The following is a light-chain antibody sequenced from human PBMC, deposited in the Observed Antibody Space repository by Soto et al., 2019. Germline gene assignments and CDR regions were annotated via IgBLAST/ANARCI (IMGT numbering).Light chain of an antibody. Sequence: DIQMTQSPSTLSASVGDRVTITCRASQSISTWLAWYQQKPGKAPKLLIYDASSLEGGVPSRFSGRGSGTEFTLTISSLQPDDFATYYCQQYNSYSTFGQGTKV. CDR2: DAS. J-gene: IGKJ1*01. CDR1: QSISTW. CDR3: QQYNSYST. V-gene: IGKV1-5*01.